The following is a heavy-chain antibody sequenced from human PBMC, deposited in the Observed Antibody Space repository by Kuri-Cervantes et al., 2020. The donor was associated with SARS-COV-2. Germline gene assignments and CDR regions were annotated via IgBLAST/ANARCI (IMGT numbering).Heavy chain of an antibody. CDR2: ISYDGSNK. CDR3: ARVVFDTAMVNFDY. D-gene: IGHD5-18*01. V-gene: IGHV3-30-3*01. Sequence: GESLKISCAASGFTFSSYAMSWVRQAPGKGLEWVAVISYDGSNKYYADSVKGRFTISRDNSKNTLYLQMNSLRAEDTAVYYCARVVFDTAMVNFDYWGQGTLVTVSS. CDR1: GFTFSSYA. J-gene: IGHJ4*02.